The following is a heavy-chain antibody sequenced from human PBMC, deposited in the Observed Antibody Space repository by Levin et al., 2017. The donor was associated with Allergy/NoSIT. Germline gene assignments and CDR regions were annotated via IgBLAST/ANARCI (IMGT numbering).Heavy chain of an antibody. CDR3: AKKQGGTTGFSFDV. D-gene: IGHD1-14*01. Sequence: GGSLRLSCAVSGFTISEYAMAWVRQAPGQGLEWVSVTTGGGFNTYYGDSVKGRFTVSRDDSKDTLYLDLNRLRAEDTAVYYCAKKQGGTTGFSFDVWGQGTMVTVSS. V-gene: IGHV3-23*01. J-gene: IGHJ3*01. CDR1: GFTISEYA. CDR2: TTGGGFNT.